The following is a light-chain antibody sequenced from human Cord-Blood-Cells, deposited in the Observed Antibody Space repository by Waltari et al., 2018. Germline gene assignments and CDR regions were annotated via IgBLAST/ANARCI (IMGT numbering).Light chain of an antibody. CDR2: AAS. CDR3: QQSYSTPYT. Sequence: DIQMTQSPSSLSASVGDRVTITCRASQSISSYLNWYQQKPGKAPKILIYAASSLQSGVRSRFSGSGSGTDFTLTISSLQPEDFATYYCQQSYSTPYTFGQGTKLEIK. J-gene: IGKJ2*01. CDR1: QSISSY. V-gene: IGKV1-39*01.